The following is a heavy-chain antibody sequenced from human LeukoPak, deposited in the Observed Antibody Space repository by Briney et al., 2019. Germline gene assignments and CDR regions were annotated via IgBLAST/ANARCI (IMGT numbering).Heavy chain of an antibody. Sequence: GGSLRLSCAASGFTFSNARMNWVRQAPGKGLEWVGRIKSKTDGGTTDYAAPVKGRFTISRDDSKNTLYLQMNSLKTEDTAVYYCTTDYYDSSGYYADAFDIWGQGTMVTVSS. J-gene: IGHJ3*02. V-gene: IGHV3-15*07. D-gene: IGHD3-22*01. CDR2: IKSKTDGGTT. CDR3: TTDYYDSSGYYADAFDI. CDR1: GFTFSNAR.